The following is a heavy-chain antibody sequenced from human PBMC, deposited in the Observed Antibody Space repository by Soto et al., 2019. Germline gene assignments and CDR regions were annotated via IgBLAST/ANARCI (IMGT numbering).Heavy chain of an antibody. Sequence: EVQLVQSGGGLVQPGGSLRLSCAASGFTFSLYSMNWVRQAPGKGLEWVSYISSSGSTIYYADSVKGRFTLSRDTAKSSLYLQMNSLRDEDTAVYYCTRQGGGSWAYGMDVWGQGTTVTVSS. D-gene: IGHD1-26*01. J-gene: IGHJ6*02. V-gene: IGHV3-48*02. CDR2: ISSSGSTI. CDR3: TRQGGGSWAYGMDV. CDR1: GFTFSLYS.